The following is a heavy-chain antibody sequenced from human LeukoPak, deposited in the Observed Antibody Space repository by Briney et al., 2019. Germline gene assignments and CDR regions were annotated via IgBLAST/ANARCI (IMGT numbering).Heavy chain of an antibody. J-gene: IGHJ4*02. CDR3: AKDRSYDGNNYLDY. CDR1: GFTFSNYD. V-gene: IGHV3-30*18. Sequence: GGSLRLSCATSGFTFSNYDMHWVRQAPGKGLEWVAVISYDGSNKYYADSVKGRFTISRDNSKNTLYLQMNSLRAEDTAVYYCAKDRSYDGNNYLDYWGQGTLVTVSS. D-gene: IGHD3-22*01. CDR2: ISYDGSNK.